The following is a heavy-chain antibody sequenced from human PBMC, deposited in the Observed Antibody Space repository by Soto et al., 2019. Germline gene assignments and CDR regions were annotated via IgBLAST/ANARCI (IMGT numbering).Heavy chain of an antibody. CDR2: VSGSGDST. V-gene: IGHV3-23*01. Sequence: ELQVLESGGGLVQPGGSLRLTCAASGFTLSEYGTSWVRQAPGKGLEWVSFVSGSGDSTYYTDSVKGRFTISRDSSKNTGCLQMNSLRAEDTAVYDCATSNYGERDWGQGTLVTVSS. J-gene: IGHJ4*02. CDR1: GFTLSEYG. CDR3: ATSNYGERD. D-gene: IGHD3-10*01.